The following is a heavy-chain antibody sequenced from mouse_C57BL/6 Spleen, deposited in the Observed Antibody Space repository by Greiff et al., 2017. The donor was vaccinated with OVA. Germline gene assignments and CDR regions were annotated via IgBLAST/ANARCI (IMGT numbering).Heavy chain of an antibody. CDR1: GYTFTSYW. V-gene: IGHV1-55*01. Sequence: QVHVKQPGAELVKPGASVKMSCKASGYTFTSYWITWVKQRPGQGLEWIGDIYPGSGSTNYNEKFKSKATLTVDTTSITAYMQLSSLTSEDSAVYYCARSYGSCYGYFDVWGTGTTVTVSS. D-gene: IGHD1-1*01. CDR3: ARSYGSCYGYFDV. CDR2: IYPGSGST. J-gene: IGHJ1*03.